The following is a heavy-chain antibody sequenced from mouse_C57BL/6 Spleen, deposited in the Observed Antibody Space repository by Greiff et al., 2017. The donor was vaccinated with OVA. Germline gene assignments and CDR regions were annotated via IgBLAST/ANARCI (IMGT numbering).Heavy chain of an antibody. CDR1: GFTFSSYT. CDR2: ISGGGGNT. V-gene: IGHV5-9*01. CDR3: ARQRGNYHDY. Sequence: EVMLVESGGGLVKPGGSLKLSCAASGFTFSSYTMSWVRQTPEKRLEWVATISGGGGNTYYPDSVKGRFIISRDNAKNTLYLQMSSLRSEDTALYYCARQRGNYHDYWGQGTTLTVSS. J-gene: IGHJ2*01.